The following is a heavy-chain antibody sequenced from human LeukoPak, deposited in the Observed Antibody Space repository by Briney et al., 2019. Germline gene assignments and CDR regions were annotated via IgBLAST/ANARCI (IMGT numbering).Heavy chain of an antibody. CDR1: GFTFSTCW. CDR2: IKSDGSDT. V-gene: IGHV3-74*01. J-gene: IGHJ4*02. D-gene: IGHD3/OR15-3a*01. CDR3: ARGFWTGVEY. Sequence: GGSLRLSCAASGFTFSTCWMHWVRQAPGEGLVWVSRIKSDGSDTSYADSVKGRFTISRDNAKNTLYLQMNSLRAEDTAVYYCARGFWTGVEYWGQGALVTVSP.